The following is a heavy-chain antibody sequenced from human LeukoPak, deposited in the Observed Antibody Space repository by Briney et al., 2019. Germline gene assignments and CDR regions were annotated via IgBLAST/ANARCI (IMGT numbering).Heavy chain of an antibody. CDR2: INHSGST. J-gene: IGHJ4*02. V-gene: IGHV4-34*01. CDR3: ARGRPSYYDFWSGYRFDY. Sequence: GSLRLSCAASGFTFSDYYMSWIRQAPGKGLEWIGEINHSGSTNYNPSLKSRVTISVDTSKNQFSLKLSSVTAADTAAYYCARGRPSYYDFWSGYRFDYWGQGTLVTVSS. D-gene: IGHD3-3*01. CDR1: GFTFSDYY.